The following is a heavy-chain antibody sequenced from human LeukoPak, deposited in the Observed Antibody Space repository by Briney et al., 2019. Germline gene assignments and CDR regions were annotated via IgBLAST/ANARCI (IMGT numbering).Heavy chain of an antibody. CDR3: ARKVSIRRGFH. V-gene: IGHV4-34*01. CDR1: GGSFSGYY. J-gene: IGHJ4*02. D-gene: IGHD2-21*01. Sequence: PSETLSLTCAVYGGSFSGYYWSWLRQPPGKGLEWIGEINHSGSTNYNPSLKSRITISVDTSKNQFSLKLISVTAADTAVYYCARKVSIRRGFHWGQGTLVTVSS. CDR2: INHSGST.